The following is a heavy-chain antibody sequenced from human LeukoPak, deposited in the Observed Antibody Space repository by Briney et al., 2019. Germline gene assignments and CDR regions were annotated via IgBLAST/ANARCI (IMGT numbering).Heavy chain of an antibody. CDR3: AKLAMAGTVDY. Sequence: GGSLRLSCAASGFTFSTYAMSWVCQAPGKGLEWVSAISGSGGSTYYADSVKGRFTISRDNSKNTLYLQMNSLRAGDTAVYYCAKLAMAGTVDYWGQGTLVTVSS. J-gene: IGHJ4*02. CDR2: ISGSGGST. V-gene: IGHV3-23*01. D-gene: IGHD6-19*01. CDR1: GFTFSTYA.